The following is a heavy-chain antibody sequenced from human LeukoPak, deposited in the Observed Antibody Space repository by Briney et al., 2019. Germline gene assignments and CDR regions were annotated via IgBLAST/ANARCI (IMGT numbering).Heavy chain of an antibody. CDR2: INPNSGST. V-gene: IGHV1-2*06. CDR1: GYTFTGYY. D-gene: IGHD3-10*01. Sequence: ASVKVSCKASGYTFTGYYMHWVRQAPGQGLEWMGRINPNSGSTNYAQKFQGRVTMTRDTSISAAYMELSRLKSEDTAVYYCARAQLLWFGELLFPFVYWGQGTLVTVSS. CDR3: ARAQLLWFGELLFPFVY. J-gene: IGHJ4*02.